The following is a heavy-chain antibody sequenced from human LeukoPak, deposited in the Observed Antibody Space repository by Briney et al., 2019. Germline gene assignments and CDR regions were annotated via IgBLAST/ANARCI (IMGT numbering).Heavy chain of an antibody. J-gene: IGHJ4*02. CDR3: ARDMLDYVWGSYRTPLY. CDR2: ISAYNGNT. V-gene: IGHV1-18*01. Sequence: ASVKVSCKASGYTFTSYGISWVRQAPGQGLEWMGWISAYNGNTNYAQKLQGRVTMTTDTSTSTAYMELRSLRSDDTAVYYCARDMLDYVWGSYRTPLYWGQGTLVTVSS. D-gene: IGHD3-16*02. CDR1: GYTFTSYG.